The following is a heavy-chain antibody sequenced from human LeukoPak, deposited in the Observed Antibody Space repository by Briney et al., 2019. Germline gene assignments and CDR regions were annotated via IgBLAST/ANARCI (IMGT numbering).Heavy chain of an antibody. CDR3: AKDHMSYDSSGYYYYFDY. Sequence: PGGSLRLSCAASGFTFSSYGMHWVRQAPGKGLEWVAVISYDGSNKYYADSVKGRFTISRDNSKNTLYLQMNSLRAGDTAVYYCAKDHMSYDSSGYYYYFDYWGQGTLVTVSS. V-gene: IGHV3-30*18. J-gene: IGHJ4*02. CDR2: ISYDGSNK. D-gene: IGHD3-22*01. CDR1: GFTFSSYG.